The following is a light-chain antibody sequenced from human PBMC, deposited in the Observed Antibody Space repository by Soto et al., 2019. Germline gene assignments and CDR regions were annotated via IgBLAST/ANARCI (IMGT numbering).Light chain of an antibody. Sequence: DIQITQSPSSLSASVGDRVTITCRASQSISSYLNWYQQKPGKAPNLLIYAASSLQSGVPSRFSGSGSGTDFTLTISSMQPEDFANYYCQQSYSTPQTFGQGTKVDIK. CDR2: AAS. V-gene: IGKV1-39*01. CDR1: QSISSY. J-gene: IGKJ1*01. CDR3: QQSYSTPQT.